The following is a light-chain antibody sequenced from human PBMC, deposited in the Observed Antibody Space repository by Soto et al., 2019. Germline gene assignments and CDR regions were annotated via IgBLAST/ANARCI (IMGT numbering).Light chain of an antibody. CDR2: GAS. CDR1: QSISSY. J-gene: IGKJ1*01. Sequence: DIQMTQSPSTLSASVGDRVAITCRASQSISSYLNWYQQKPGKAPNLLIYGASSLQGGVPSRFSGSGSGTEFTLTISSLQPDDFATYYCQHYNSYSEAFGQGTKVDIK. CDR3: QHYNSYSEA. V-gene: IGKV1-5*01.